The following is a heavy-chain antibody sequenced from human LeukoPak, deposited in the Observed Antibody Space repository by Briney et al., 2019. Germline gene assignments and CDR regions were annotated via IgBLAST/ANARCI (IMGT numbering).Heavy chain of an antibody. J-gene: IGHJ4*02. CDR1: GFTVSSNS. CDR2: IYSGGNT. D-gene: IGHD5-18*01. V-gene: IGHV3-53*01. CDR3: ATAIQLWGYFDY. Sequence: PGGSLRLSCTVSGFTVSSNSMSWVRQAPGKGLEWVSFIYSGGNTHYSDSVKGRFTISRDNAKNSLYLQMNSLRAEDTAVYYCATAIQLWGYFDYWGQGTLVTVSS.